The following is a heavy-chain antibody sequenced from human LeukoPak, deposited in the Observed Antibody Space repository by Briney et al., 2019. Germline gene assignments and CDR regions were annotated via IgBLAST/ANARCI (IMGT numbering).Heavy chain of an antibody. Sequence: LRLSCAASGFTFNSYDMHWVRQPPGKGLEWIGEINHSGSTNYNPPLKSQVTISVDTYKNQFYLNLSSVTAADTAVYYCARGGQGVLAVAGPSCWYCDLWGGGPLVTVSS. CDR1: GFTFNSYD. V-gene: IGHV4-34*01. CDR3: ARGGQGVLAVAGPSCWYCDL. CDR2: INHSGST. D-gene: IGHD6-19*01. J-gene: IGHJ2*01.